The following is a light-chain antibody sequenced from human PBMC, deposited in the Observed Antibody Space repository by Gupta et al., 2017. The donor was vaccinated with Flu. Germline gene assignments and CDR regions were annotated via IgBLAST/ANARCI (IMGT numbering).Light chain of an antibody. J-gene: IGLJ1*01. CDR2: AVT. Sequence: SAPTQPRSVSGSPGQSVTISCTGTSNDVGAYNRVSWYEQRPGKAPNLILYAVTERPSGVPDRCSGSKSGTTAALTISVLQADEEAAYYCYSHAGRGSVTWVFGTGTTVTVL. V-gene: IGLV2-11*01. CDR3: YSHAGRGSVTWV. CDR1: SNDVGAYNR.